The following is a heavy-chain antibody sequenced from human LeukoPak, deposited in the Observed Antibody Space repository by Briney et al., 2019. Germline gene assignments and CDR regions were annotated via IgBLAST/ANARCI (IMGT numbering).Heavy chain of an antibody. CDR3: AKGSAVVPAGVLDF. V-gene: IGHV3-23*01. J-gene: IGHJ4*02. Sequence: GGSLRLSCAASGFTFSSYAMNWVREAPGRGLEGGSAISGSSGSSYYAVSVKGRFTISRDNSKNTLYLQLKSLRADDTAVYYCAKGSAVVPAGVLDFWGQGTVVAVSS. CDR1: GFTFSSYA. D-gene: IGHD2-2*01. CDR2: ISGSSGSS.